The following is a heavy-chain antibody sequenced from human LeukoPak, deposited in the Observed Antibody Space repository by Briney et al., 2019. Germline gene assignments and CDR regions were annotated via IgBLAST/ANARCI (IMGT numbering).Heavy chain of an antibody. D-gene: IGHD1-7*01. CDR1: GGSISSSNW. CDR3: ALRSITGTKRGAFDI. CDR2: IYHSGST. J-gene: IGHJ3*02. Sequence: SGTLSLTCAVSGGSISSSNWWSWVRQPPGKGLEWIGEIYHSGSTNYNPSLKSRVTISVDKSKNQFSLKLSSVTAADTAVYYCALRSITGTKRGAFDIWGQGTMVTVSS. V-gene: IGHV4-4*02.